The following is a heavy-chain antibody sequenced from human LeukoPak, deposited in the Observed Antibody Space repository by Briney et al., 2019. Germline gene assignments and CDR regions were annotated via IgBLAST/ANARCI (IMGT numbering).Heavy chain of an antibody. Sequence: GGSLRLSCAASGFTFSSYSMNWVRQAPGKGLEWVSSISSSSSYIYYADSVKGRFTISRDNAKNSLYLQMNSLRAEDTAVYYCARDPTTYGSGSYYYYFDCWGQGTLVTVSS. D-gene: IGHD3-10*01. CDR3: ARDPTTYGSGSYYYYFDC. CDR2: ISSSSSYI. V-gene: IGHV3-21*01. CDR1: GFTFSSYS. J-gene: IGHJ4*02.